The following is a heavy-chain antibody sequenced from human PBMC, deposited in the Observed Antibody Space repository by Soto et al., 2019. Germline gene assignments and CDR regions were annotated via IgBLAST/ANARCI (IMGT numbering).Heavy chain of an antibody. Sequence: HPGGSLRLSCAASGFMFSHDWMNWVRQGPGKGLEWIARIISGGSRVTYADSVEGRFTITRDNAKNMLFVEMHSLTVEDTAVYYCARERTSKGGLDVWGQGTTVTVSS. CDR2: IISGGSRV. V-gene: IGHV3-74*01. CDR3: ARERTSKGGLDV. CDR1: GFMFSHDW. J-gene: IGHJ6*02.